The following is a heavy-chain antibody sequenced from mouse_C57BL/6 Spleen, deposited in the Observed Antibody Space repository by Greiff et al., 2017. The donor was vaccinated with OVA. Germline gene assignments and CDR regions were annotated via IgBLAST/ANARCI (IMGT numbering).Heavy chain of an antibody. CDR2: IYPGDGDT. CDR1: GYAFSSSW. CDR3: ARSYDYFDY. J-gene: IGHJ2*01. D-gene: IGHD2-3*01. Sequence: QVQLKESGPELVKPGASVKISCKASGYAFSSSWMNWVKQRPGKGLEWIGRIYPGDGDTNYNGKFKGKATLTADKSSSTAYMQLSSLTSEDSAVYFCARSYDYFDYWGQGTTLTVSA. V-gene: IGHV1-82*01.